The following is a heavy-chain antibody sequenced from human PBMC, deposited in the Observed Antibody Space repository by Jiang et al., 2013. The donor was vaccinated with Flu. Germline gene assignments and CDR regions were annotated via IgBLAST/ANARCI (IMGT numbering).Heavy chain of an antibody. J-gene: IGHJ4*02. D-gene: IGHD2-8*01. CDR2: IYPGDSDT. CDR1: GYSFTSYW. V-gene: IGHV5-51*01. CDR3: ARSYCTNGVCYPGGY. Sequence: GAEVKKPGESLKISCKGSGYSFTSYWIGWVRQMPGKGLEWMGIIYPGDSDTRYSPSFQGQVTISADKSISTAYLQWSSLKASDTAMYYCARSYCTNGVCYPGGYWGQGTLVTVSS.